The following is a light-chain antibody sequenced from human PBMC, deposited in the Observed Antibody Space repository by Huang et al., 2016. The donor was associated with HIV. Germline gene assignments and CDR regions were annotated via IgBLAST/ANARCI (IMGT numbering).Light chain of an antibody. J-gene: IGKJ1*01. CDR3: MQASHGAAT. CDR2: KRS. V-gene: IGKV2-30*01. Sequence: DVLLTQSPLSLPVTLGQPAFITCKSNQSLVYGDGNIYLNWFHQRPGHSPRRLIYKRSNRESGVPDRFSAGGAGTDFTLWMSGVEAEDVGDYYCMQASHGAATFGQGTRVDI. CDR1: QSLVYGDGNIY.